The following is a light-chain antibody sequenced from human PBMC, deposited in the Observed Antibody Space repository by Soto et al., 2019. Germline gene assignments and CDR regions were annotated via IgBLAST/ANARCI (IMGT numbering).Light chain of an antibody. CDR3: QQYNDWYT. Sequence: EIVMTQSPATLSVSPGERATLSCRASQSLSGNLAWYQQKPGQAPRLLIYGASSRATGTPARFSGSGSGTEFTLTISSLQSEYSAVYYCQQYNDWYTFGQGTKLEIK. V-gene: IGKV3-15*01. J-gene: IGKJ2*01. CDR1: QSLSGN. CDR2: GAS.